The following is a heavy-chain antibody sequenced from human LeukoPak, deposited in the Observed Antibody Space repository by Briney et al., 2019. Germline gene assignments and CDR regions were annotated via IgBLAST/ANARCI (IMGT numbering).Heavy chain of an antibody. CDR3: ATMNLQGSGDH. Sequence: PGGSLRLSCVASGITFRSYSMNWVRQAPGKGLEWLSYIGGDSSPIFYADSVKGRFTISRDNAKNSVYLQMHSLRAEDTAVYYCATMNLQGSGDHWGQGTLVTVSS. CDR2: IGGDSSPI. J-gene: IGHJ4*02. CDR1: GITFRSYS. V-gene: IGHV3-48*04. D-gene: IGHD3-10*01.